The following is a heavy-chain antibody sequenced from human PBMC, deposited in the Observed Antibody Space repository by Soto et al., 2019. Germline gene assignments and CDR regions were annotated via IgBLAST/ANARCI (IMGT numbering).Heavy chain of an antibody. Sequence: PGGSLRLSCAASGFTFSSYAMHWVRQAPGKGLEWVAVISYDGSNKYYADSVKGRFTISRDNSKNTLYLQMNSLRAEDTAVYYCARVRRSIYYYYGMDVWGRGTTVTVSS. CDR2: ISYDGSNK. CDR1: GFTFSSYA. J-gene: IGHJ6*02. CDR3: ARVRRSIYYYYGMDV. V-gene: IGHV3-30-3*01. D-gene: IGHD3-3*01.